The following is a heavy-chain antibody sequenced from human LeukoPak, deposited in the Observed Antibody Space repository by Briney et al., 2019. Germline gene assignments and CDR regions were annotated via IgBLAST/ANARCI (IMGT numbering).Heavy chain of an antibody. CDR2: IYPGDSDT. V-gene: IGHV5-51*01. D-gene: IGHD1-26*01. CDR3: ARQRISGSYFGSAFDI. J-gene: IGHJ3*02. Sequence: GESLKISCKGSGYSFTTYWIGWVRQMPGKGLEWMGIIYPGDSDTRYSPSFQGRVTISADKSIATAYLQWSSLKASDTAMYYCARQRISGSYFGSAFDIWGQGTMVIVSS. CDR1: GYSFTTYW.